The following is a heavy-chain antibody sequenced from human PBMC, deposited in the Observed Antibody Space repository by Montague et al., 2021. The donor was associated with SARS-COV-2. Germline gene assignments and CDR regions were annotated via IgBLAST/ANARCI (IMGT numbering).Heavy chain of an antibody. CDR2: TYYRSKWYN. J-gene: IGHJ4*02. CDR1: GDSVSSNIAT. Sequence: CANSGDSVSSNIATWNWIRQSPSRGLEWLGRTYYRSKWYNDYAESVKSRITIDPDTSKHQFSLHLNSVTPEDTAVYYCARIPVGSKYYFDFWGQGTLVTVSS. CDR3: ARIPVGSKYYFDF. D-gene: IGHD2-2*01. V-gene: IGHV6-1*01.